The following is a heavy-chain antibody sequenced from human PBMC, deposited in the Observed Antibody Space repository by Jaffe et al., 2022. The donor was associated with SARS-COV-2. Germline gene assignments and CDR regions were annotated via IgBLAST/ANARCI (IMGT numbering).Heavy chain of an antibody. V-gene: IGHV1-69*02. CDR2: IIPILGIA. CDR1: GGTFSSYT. D-gene: IGHD2-2*01. J-gene: IGHJ6*02. Sequence: QVQLVQSGAEVKKPGSSVKVSCKASGGTFSSYTISWVRQAPGQGLEWMGRIIPILGIANYAQKFQGRVTITADKSTSTAYMELSSLRSEDTAVYYCASHQSTSWVPVSYYYYGMDVWGQGTTVTVSS. CDR3: ASHQSTSWVPVSYYYYGMDV.